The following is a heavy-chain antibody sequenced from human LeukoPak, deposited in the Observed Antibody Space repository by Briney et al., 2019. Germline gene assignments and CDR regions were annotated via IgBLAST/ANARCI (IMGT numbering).Heavy chain of an antibody. D-gene: IGHD2-2*01. J-gene: IGHJ1*01. CDR2: IIPIFGTA. V-gene: IGHV1-69*13. CDR3: ARGKGYCSSTSCLLAEYFQH. Sequence: SVKVSCKASGGTFSSYAISWVRQAPGQGLEWMGGIIPIFGTANYAQKFQGRVTITADESTSTAYMELSSLRSEDTAVYYCARGKGYCSSTSCLLAEYFQHWGQGTLVTVSS. CDR1: GGTFSSYA.